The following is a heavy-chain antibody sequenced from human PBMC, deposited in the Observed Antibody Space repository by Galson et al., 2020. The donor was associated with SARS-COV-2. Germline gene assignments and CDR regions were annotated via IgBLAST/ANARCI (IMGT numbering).Heavy chain of an antibody. CDR1: GDSISSSSFY. Sequence: SETLSLTCTVSGDSISSSSFYWGWIRQPPGKGLEWIGSIYYSGSTKYKPSLKSRVTISEDTSKNQFSLKLSSVTAADTAVYYCARQYFDFWSDNYYYMDVWGKGTTVTVSS. V-gene: IGHV4-39*01. D-gene: IGHD3-3*01. J-gene: IGHJ6*03. CDR3: ARQYFDFWSDNYYYMDV. CDR2: IYYSGST.